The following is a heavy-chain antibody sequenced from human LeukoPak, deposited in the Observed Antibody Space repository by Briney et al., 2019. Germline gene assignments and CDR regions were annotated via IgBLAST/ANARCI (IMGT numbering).Heavy chain of an antibody. CDR1: GYTFTSYA. V-gene: IGHV1-2*02. D-gene: IGHD5-12*01. Sequence: ASVKVSCKASGYTFTSYAMNWVRQAPGQGLEWMGWINPNSGGTNYAQKFQGRVTMTRDTSISTAYMELSRLRSDDTAVYYCARYSGYAGAFDPWGQGTLVTVSS. CDR2: INPNSGGT. CDR3: ARYSGYAGAFDP. J-gene: IGHJ5*02.